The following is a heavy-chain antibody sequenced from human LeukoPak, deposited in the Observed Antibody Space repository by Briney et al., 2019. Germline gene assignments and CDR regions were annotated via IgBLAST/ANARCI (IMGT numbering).Heavy chain of an antibody. CDR2: IKEDGSEK. Sequence: QSGGSLRLSCAASGFTFSSYWMSWVRQAPGKGLEWVANIKEDGSEKYYVDSVKGRFTISRDNAKNSLYLQMNSLRAEDTAVYYCARDARDGYGGNPFDYWGQGTLVTVSS. V-gene: IGHV3-7*01. CDR3: ARDARDGYGGNPFDY. D-gene: IGHD4-23*01. J-gene: IGHJ4*02. CDR1: GFTFSSYW.